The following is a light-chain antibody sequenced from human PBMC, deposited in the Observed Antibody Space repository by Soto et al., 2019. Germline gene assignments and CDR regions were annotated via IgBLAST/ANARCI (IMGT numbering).Light chain of an antibody. CDR1: QDIKNN. J-gene: IGKJ1*01. CDR3: QKYNSAPWT. CDR2: AAS. V-gene: IGKV1-27*01. Sequence: DIQMTQSPSSLSASVGDRVTITCRASQDIKNNLAWFQQKPGKVPELLIYAASTLQLGVPSRFSGSGSGTEFTLTISSLQPDDVATYFCQKYNSAPWTFGQGTKVEI.